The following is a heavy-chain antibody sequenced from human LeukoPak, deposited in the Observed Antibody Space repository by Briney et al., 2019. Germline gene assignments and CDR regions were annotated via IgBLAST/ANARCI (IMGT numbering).Heavy chain of an antibody. CDR3: ARGGGYPDY. CDR1: GFTFSRHW. Sequence: PGGSLRLSCTGSGFTFSRHWMGWVRQAPGKGLEWVANIKHDGSEESYVDSVKGRFTVSRDNAKKSLYLQMNSLRVDDTAVYYCARGGGYPDYWGRGVLVTVSS. D-gene: IGHD3-22*01. CDR2: IKHDGSEE. V-gene: IGHV3-7*01. J-gene: IGHJ4*02.